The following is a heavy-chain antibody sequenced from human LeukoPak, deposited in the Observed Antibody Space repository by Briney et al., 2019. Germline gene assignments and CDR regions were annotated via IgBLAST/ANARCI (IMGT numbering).Heavy chain of an antibody. V-gene: IGHV3-21*01. J-gene: IGHJ4*02. D-gene: IGHD6-13*01. CDR1: GFTFSSYS. CDR2: ISSSSSYI. CDR3: ALAAAGTLDY. Sequence: PGGSLRLSCAASGFTFSSYSMNWVRQAPGKGLEWASSISSSSSYIYYADSVKGRFTISRDNAKNSLYLQMNSLRAEDTAVYYCALAAAGTLDYWGQGTLVTVSS.